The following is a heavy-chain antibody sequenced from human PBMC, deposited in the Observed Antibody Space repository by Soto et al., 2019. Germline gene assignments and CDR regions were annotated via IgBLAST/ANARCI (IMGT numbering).Heavy chain of an antibody. CDR2: IYSGGST. D-gene: IGHD6-6*01. Sequence: GGSLRLSCVASGFTVSSNYMSWVRQAPGKGLEWVSVIYSGGSTYYADSVKGRFTISRDNSKNTLYLQMNSLRAEDTAVYYCARPRGAYSSSSYYYYYMDVWGKGTTVTVSS. CDR3: ARPRGAYSSSSYYYYYMDV. V-gene: IGHV3-53*01. J-gene: IGHJ6*03. CDR1: GFTVSSNY.